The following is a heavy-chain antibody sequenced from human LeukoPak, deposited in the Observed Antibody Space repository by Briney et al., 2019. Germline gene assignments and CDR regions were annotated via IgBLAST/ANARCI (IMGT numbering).Heavy chain of an antibody. CDR3: ARAHYDILTGYYPFDY. CDR2: IIPIFGTA. J-gene: IGHJ4*02. V-gene: IGHV1-69*06. CDR1: GGTFSSYA. D-gene: IGHD3-9*01. Sequence: SVKVSCKASGGTFSSYAISWVRQAPGQGLEWMGGIIPIFGTANYAQKFQGRVTITADKSTSTAYMELSSLRSEDTAVYYCARAHYDILTGYYPFDYWGQGTLVTVFS.